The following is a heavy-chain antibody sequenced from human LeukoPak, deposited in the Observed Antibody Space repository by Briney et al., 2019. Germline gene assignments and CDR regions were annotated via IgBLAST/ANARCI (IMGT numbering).Heavy chain of an antibody. D-gene: IGHD6-13*01. CDR1: GYSFTDYW. CDR2: VYPGDSDT. J-gene: IGHJ4*02. CDR3: ARLRWAAGDGYYFDY. V-gene: IGHV5-51*01. Sequence: GESLKISCKGSGYSFTDYWIGWVRQMPGKGLDWMGIVYPGDSDTRYSPSFQGQVTISADKSITTAYLQWSSLKASDTAMYYCARLRWAAGDGYYFDYWGQGTPVTVSS.